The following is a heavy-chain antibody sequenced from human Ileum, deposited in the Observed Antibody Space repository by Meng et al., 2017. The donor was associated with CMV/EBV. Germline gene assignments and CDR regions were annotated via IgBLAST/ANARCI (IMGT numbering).Heavy chain of an antibody. CDR3: ARDLLYSSSWRYYFGMDV. D-gene: IGHD6-13*01. V-gene: IGHV6-1*01. CDR1: GISVSSHSDA. CDR2: RYYRYKWYN. J-gene: IGHJ6*02. Sequence: SQTLALPFAIPGISVSSHSDAWNWIRQSPSRGLEWMGKRYYRYKWYNDYAVSVKSRITSNPDTSKNQFSLQLNSLTPEDTAVYYCARDLLYSSSWRYYFGMDVWGQGTTVTVSS.